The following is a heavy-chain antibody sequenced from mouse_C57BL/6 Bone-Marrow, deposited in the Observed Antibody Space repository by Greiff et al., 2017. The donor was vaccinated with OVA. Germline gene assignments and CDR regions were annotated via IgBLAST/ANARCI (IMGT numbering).Heavy chain of an antibody. Sequence: DVHLVESGGGLVKPGGSLKLSCAASGFTFSSYTMSWVRQTPEKRLEWVATISGGGGNTYYPDSVKGRFTISRDNAKNTLYLQMSSLRSEDTALYYCARREDDYDFDYWGQGTTLTVSS. D-gene: IGHD2-4*01. CDR1: GFTFSSYT. CDR3: ARREDDYDFDY. V-gene: IGHV5-9*01. CDR2: ISGGGGNT. J-gene: IGHJ2*01.